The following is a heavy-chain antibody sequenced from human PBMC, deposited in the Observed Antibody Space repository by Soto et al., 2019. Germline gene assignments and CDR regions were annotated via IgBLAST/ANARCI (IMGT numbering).Heavy chain of an antibody. D-gene: IGHD3-10*01. CDR2: ISAYNVNT. CDR3: ARVVGSGTQSAFFFDY. CDR1: GYTCTSSG. J-gene: IGHJ4*02. Sequence: QVQLVQSGGEVKKPGASVKFSCKASGYTCTSSGISWVRQAPGQGLEWLGWISAYNVNTNYGQKFQGRVTMTTDTPTRTAYMELRSLRSDDPAVYYCARVVGSGTQSAFFFDYWGQGTLVTVSS. V-gene: IGHV1-18*04.